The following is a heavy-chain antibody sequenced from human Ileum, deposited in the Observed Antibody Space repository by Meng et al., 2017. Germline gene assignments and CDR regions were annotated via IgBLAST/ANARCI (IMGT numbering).Heavy chain of an antibody. CDR1: GITFSDYY. D-gene: IGHD1-26*01. V-gene: IGHV3-11*01. Sequence: EVGGGLVKPGGSLRLSCAASGITFSDYYMSWIRQAPGKGLEWVSYISNSGSNIYYVDSVKGRFTISRDNAKNSLYLQMNSLRAEDTAVYYCATLSYSSLGYWGQGTLVTVSS. CDR3: ATLSYSSLGY. CDR2: ISNSGSNI. J-gene: IGHJ4*02.